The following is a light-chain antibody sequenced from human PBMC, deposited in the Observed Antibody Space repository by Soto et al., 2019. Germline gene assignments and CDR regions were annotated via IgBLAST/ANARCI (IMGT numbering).Light chain of an antibody. CDR2: KAS. J-gene: IGKJ2*01. Sequence: DIQMTQSPSTLSASVGDRVTITCRASQDINIWLAWYQQKPGKAPKLLIYKASTLERWVPSRFIGSGSGTDFTLAISSLQPDDFATYYCQQYSSDSNTFGQGTRLDIK. V-gene: IGKV1-5*03. CDR3: QQYSSDSNT. CDR1: QDINIW.